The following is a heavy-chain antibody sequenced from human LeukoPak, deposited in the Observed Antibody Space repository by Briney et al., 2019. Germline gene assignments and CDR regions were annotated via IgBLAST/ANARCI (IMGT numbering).Heavy chain of an antibody. J-gene: IGHJ4*02. Sequence: SSETLSLTCTVSGGSISGSNFYWGWIRQPPGKGLEWIGTIYYSGTTYYSPSLESRVTISIDTSRNHFSLEVTSVTAADTALYYCARVPYYYGSGSFSFWGQGTLVTVSS. V-gene: IGHV4-39*07. CDR1: GGSISGSNFY. D-gene: IGHD3-10*01. CDR3: ARVPYYYGSGSFSF. CDR2: IYYSGTT.